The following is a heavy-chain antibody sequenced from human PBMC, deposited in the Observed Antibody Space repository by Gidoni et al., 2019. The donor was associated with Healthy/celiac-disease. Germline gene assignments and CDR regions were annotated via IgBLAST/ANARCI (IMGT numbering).Heavy chain of an antibody. CDR2: TYHSGST. CDR3: ARRLGGQLLQNWFDP. Sequence: QVQLQESGPGLVKPSQTLSLPCTVPVGSISSGGYYWSWSRQHPGKGLEWIGYTYHSGSTYYNPSLKSRVTISVDTSKNQFSLKLSSVTAADTAVYYCARRLGGQLLQNWFDPWGQGTLVTVSS. V-gene: IGHV4-31*03. CDR1: VGSISSGGYY. J-gene: IGHJ5*02. D-gene: IGHD2-2*01.